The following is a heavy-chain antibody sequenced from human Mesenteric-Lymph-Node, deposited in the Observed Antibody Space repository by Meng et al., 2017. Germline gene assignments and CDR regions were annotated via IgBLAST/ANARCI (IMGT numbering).Heavy chain of an antibody. Sequence: QVHVTQVGPGLVQPSQTLALTCTVSGCSISSGDYYWSWIRQPPGKGLEWIGYIYYSGSTYSNASLKSRVTISIDRSKNQFSLKLSSVTAADTAVYYCARDRKHYGERGWFDPWGQGTLVTVSS. CDR2: IYYSGST. CDR1: GCSISSGDYY. CDR3: ARDRKHYGERGWFDP. J-gene: IGHJ5*02. D-gene: IGHD4-17*01. V-gene: IGHV4-30-4*01.